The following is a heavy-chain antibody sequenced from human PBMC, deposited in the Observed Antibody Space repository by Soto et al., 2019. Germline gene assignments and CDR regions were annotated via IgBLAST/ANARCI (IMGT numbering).Heavy chain of an antibody. CDR3: ARVVPGAEAWFGP. V-gene: IGHV1-18*01. CDR2: ISLYSDGT. CDR1: GYTYSNYG. D-gene: IGHD2-2*01. J-gene: IGHJ5*02. Sequence: ASVKVSCNPSGYTYSNYGITWVRQAPGQPLEWLGWISLYSDGTNYAQKFQGRVSMTTDTSTTTAYMELRSLRSDDTAVYYCARVVPGAEAWFGPWGQGTLVNVSS.